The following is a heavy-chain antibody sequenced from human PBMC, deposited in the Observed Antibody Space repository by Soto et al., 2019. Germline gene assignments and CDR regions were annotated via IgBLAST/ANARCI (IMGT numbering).Heavy chain of an antibody. Sequence: PSETLSLTCTVSGGSISNGGYYWNWVRQHPGKGLEWIGYIHYSGSTWYNPSLESRVTISVDTSKDQFSLKLRSVTAAGTAVYYCARVRGSGSYAAYYFDSWGQGTLVTVSS. V-gene: IGHV4-31*03. CDR2: IHYSGST. D-gene: IGHD3-10*01. CDR1: GGSISNGGYY. J-gene: IGHJ4*01. CDR3: ARVRGSGSYAAYYFDS.